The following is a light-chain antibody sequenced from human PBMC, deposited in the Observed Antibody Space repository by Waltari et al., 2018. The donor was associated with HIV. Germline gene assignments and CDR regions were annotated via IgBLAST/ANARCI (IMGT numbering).Light chain of an antibody. CDR3: SSYAGSNSYV. CDR2: EVT. CDR1: SSDVGGYNY. V-gene: IGLV2-8*01. Sequence: QSALTQPPSASGSPGQSVTISCTGTSSDVGGYNYVSWYQQHPGKAPKLMIYEVTKRPPGVPERFSGSKSGNTASLTVSGLQAEDEADYYCSSYAGSNSYVFGTGTKVTVL. J-gene: IGLJ1*01.